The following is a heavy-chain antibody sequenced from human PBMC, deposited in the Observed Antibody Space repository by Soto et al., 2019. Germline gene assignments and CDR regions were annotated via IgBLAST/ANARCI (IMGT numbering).Heavy chain of an antibody. J-gene: IGHJ6*02. Sequence: QVQLQQWGAGLLKPSETLSLTCAVYGGSFSGYYWSWIRQPPGKGLEWIGEINHSGSTNYNPSLKSRVTISVDTSKNQFSLKLSSVTAADTAVYYCARAQLNVLRYFDWVGGYGMDVWGQGTTVTVSS. D-gene: IGHD3-9*01. V-gene: IGHV4-34*01. CDR3: ARAQLNVLRYFDWVGGYGMDV. CDR2: INHSGST. CDR1: GGSFSGYY.